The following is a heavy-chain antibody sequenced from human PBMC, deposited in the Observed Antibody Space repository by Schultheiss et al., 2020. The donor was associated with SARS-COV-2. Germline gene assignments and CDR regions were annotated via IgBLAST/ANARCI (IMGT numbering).Heavy chain of an antibody. V-gene: IGHV4-4*02. Sequence: SETLSLTCAVSGGSISSSNWWSWVRQPPGKGLEWIGRIYPRGRIDYNPSLKNRVTMSVDTSKNKFSLKLSSVTAADTAVYYCARVDYGDQGYFDYWGQGSLVTVSS. J-gene: IGHJ4*02. CDR1: GGSISSSNW. CDR3: ARVDYGDQGYFDY. D-gene: IGHD4-17*01. CDR2: IYPRGRI.